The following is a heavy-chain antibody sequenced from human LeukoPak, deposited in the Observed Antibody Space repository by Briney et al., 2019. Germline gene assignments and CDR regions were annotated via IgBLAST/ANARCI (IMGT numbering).Heavy chain of an antibody. CDR2: INWNGGGT. D-gene: IGHD3-22*01. J-gene: IGHJ4*02. V-gene: IGHV3-20*01. CDR1: GFTFSGYD. CDR3: ARVGYDSRGLFDY. Sequence: GGSLRLSCAASGFTFSGYDMSWVRQAPGKGLEWVSGINWNGGGTGYADSVKGRFTISRDNAKNSLYLQMNSLRAEDTALYHCARVGYDSRGLFDYWGQGTLVTVSS.